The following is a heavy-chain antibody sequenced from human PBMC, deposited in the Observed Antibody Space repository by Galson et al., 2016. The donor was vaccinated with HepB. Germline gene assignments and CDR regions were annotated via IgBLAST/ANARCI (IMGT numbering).Heavy chain of an antibody. D-gene: IGHD3-22*01. Sequence: SVKVSCKASGYTFISYAMHWVRQAPGQRLEWMGWINAGNGNTKYSQKFQGRVTITRDTSAGTAYMEVSSLRSEDTAVYYCARGTVYYYDSSGYRSYYYYGMDVWGQGTTVTVSS. J-gene: IGHJ6*02. V-gene: IGHV1-3*01. CDR1: GYTFISYA. CDR3: ARGTVYYYDSSGYRSYYYYGMDV. CDR2: INAGNGNT.